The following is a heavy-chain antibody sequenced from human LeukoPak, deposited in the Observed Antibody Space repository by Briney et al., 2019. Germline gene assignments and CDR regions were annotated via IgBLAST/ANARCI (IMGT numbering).Heavy chain of an antibody. CDR1: GFTFRSYD. Sequence: GRSLRLSCAASGFTFRSYDMHWVRQATGKGLEWVSGIGTAGEIYYPGSVKGRFTISRENAKNSLYLQMNSLRAGDTAVYYCARAAYSSTWYSRYFDLWGRGTLVTVSS. V-gene: IGHV3-13*01. CDR2: IGTAGEI. D-gene: IGHD6-13*01. J-gene: IGHJ2*01. CDR3: ARAAYSSTWYSRYFDL.